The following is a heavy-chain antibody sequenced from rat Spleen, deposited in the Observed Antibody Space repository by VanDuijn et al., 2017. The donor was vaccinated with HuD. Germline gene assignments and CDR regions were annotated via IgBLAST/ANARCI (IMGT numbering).Heavy chain of an antibody. CDR1: GFTFSSYD. J-gene: IGHJ2*01. D-gene: IGHD1-9*01. Sequence: EVQLVESGGGFVRPGRSLKLSCAASGFTFSSYDMAWVRQAPTKGLEWVASISPSGGSTYYRDSMKGRFTISRDNAKSSLYLQMDGLRSEDTATYFCARHGYNSYFDYWGQGVMVTVSS. CDR2: ISPSGGST. CDR3: ARHGYNSYFDY. V-gene: IGHV5-25*01.